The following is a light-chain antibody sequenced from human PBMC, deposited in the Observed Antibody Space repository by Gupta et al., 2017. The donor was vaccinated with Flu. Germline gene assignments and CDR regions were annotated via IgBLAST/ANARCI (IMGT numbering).Light chain of an antibody. CDR2: EAS. J-gene: IGKJ1*01. CDR1: QTISRW. Sequence: EIQMTQYPSTLSASVGDRVTITCRASQTISRWLAWYQQKPVKAPKPLIYEASSGESGVPSRFSGSGSETEFILTISSLQPDDFATYYCQQDNSPWTFGQGTKVEIK. CDR3: QQDNSPWT. V-gene: IGKV1-5*03.